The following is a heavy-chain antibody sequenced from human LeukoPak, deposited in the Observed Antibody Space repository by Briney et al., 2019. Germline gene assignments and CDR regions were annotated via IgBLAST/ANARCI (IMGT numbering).Heavy chain of an antibody. CDR3: ARLQGVSRGWSFDY. D-gene: IGHD6-19*01. V-gene: IGHV3-30*02. Sequence: GGSLRLSCAASGFTFSSYGMHWVRQAPGKGLERVAFIRYDGSNKYYADSVKGRFTISRDNSKNTLYLQMNSLRAEDTAVYYCARLQGVSRGWSFDYWGQGTLVTVSS. CDR2: IRYDGSNK. J-gene: IGHJ4*02. CDR1: GFTFSSYG.